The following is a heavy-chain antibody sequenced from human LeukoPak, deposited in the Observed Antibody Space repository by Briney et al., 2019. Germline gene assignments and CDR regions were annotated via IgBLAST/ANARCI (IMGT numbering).Heavy chain of an antibody. CDR3: ARGGVVPAAIPMDWFDP. D-gene: IGHD2-2*01. CDR2: IIPIFGTA. Sequence: ASVKVSCKASGGTFSSYAVSWVRQAPGQGLEWMGRIIPIFGTANYAQKFQGRVTISTDKSTSTAYMELSRLRSDDTAVYYCARGGVVPAAIPMDWFDPWGQGTLVTVSS. J-gene: IGHJ5*02. V-gene: IGHV1-69*05. CDR1: GGTFSSYA.